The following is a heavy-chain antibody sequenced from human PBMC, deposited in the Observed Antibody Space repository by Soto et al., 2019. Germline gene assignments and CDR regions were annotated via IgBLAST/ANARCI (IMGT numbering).Heavy chain of an antibody. V-gene: IGHV1-69*01. D-gene: IGHD6-13*01. Sequence: QAQVVQSGAEVRKPGSSVKLSCKASEGTFNSYAIAWVRQAPGQGLEWMGGILPYYNTLNYAQKFQDRVTITADDSTNTVYMELSSLRSDDTAVYFCASGASRWYPYFFDSWAQGTPVTVSS. CDR3: ASGASRWYPYFFDS. CDR1: EGTFNSYA. CDR2: ILPYYNTL. J-gene: IGHJ4*02.